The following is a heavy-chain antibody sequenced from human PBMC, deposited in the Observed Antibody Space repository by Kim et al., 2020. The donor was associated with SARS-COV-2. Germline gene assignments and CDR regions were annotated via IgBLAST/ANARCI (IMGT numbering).Heavy chain of an antibody. CDR3: ARGGPIVLAGKPPSYFDS. J-gene: IGHJ4*02. CDR1: GGSFIGYY. D-gene: IGHD3-9*01. CDR2: INYSGYT. V-gene: IGHV4-34*01. Sequence: SETLSLTCAASGGSFIGYYWTWIRQPPGKGLQWIGQINYSGYTDYNPSLKSRVTISLDTSTSQFSLRLRSMTAADTAVYYCARGGPIVLAGKPPSYFDSWGQGTLVTVSS.